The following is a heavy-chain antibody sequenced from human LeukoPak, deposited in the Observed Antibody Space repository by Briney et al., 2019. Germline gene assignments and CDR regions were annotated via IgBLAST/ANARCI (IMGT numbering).Heavy chain of an antibody. CDR2: IYYSGST. Sequence: SETLSLTCTVSGASISSFYWSWLRQPPGKGLEWIGYIYYSGSTNYNPSLESRVTISVDTSKNQFSLKLSSVTAADTAVYYCARKIQLWFSDAFDIWGQGTMVTVSS. CDR1: GASISSFY. J-gene: IGHJ3*02. V-gene: IGHV4-59*01. CDR3: ARKIQLWFSDAFDI. D-gene: IGHD5-18*01.